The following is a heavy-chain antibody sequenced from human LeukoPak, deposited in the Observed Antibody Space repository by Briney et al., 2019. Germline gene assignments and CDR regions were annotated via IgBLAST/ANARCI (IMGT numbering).Heavy chain of an antibody. V-gene: IGHV1-69*05. CDR3: ARAAYNDFWRECNYFVP. CDR1: GGTFSYTA. J-gene: IGHJ5*02. CDR2: IIALFGTT. D-gene: IGHD3-3*01. Sequence: ASVKVSCKASGGTFSYTAISWVRQAPGQGLEWMGGIIALFGTTNYAQKLQGRVTVTKNDSTTTAYMELSSLRSDDTARYYCARAAYNDFWRECNYFVPWGQGSLVTVSS.